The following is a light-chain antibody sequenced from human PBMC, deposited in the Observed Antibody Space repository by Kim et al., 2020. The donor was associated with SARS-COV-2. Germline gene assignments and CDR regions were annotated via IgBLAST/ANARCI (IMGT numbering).Light chain of an antibody. Sequence: PGRRVTTSCYGSSSNIGSNTINWYQQLPGTAPKLLIYSNNQRPSGVPDRFSGSKSGTSASLAISGLQSEDEADYYCAAWDDSLNVVFGGGTQLTVL. CDR1: SSNIGSNT. J-gene: IGLJ2*01. CDR3: AAWDDSLNVV. CDR2: SNN. V-gene: IGLV1-44*01.